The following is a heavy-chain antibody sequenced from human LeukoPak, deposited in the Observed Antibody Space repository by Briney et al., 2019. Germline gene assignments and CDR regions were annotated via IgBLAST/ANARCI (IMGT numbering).Heavy chain of an antibody. CDR2: ISAYNGNT. V-gene: IGHV1-18*01. CDR1: GYTFTSYG. Sequence: ASVKVSCKASGYTFTSYGISWVRQAPGQGLEWMGWISAYNGNTNYAQKLQGRVTMTTDTSTSAAYMELRSLRSDDTAVYYCARDGGRVAGTRGGDAFDIWGQGTMVTVSS. J-gene: IGHJ3*02. D-gene: IGHD6-19*01. CDR3: ARDGGRVAGTRGGDAFDI.